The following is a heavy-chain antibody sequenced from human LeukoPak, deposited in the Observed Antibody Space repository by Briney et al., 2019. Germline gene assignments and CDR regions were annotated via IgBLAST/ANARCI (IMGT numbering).Heavy chain of an antibody. D-gene: IGHD3-9*01. CDR2: IWYDGSNK. CDR3: ASDILSGYNETDY. V-gene: IGHV3-33*01. J-gene: IGHJ4*02. CDR1: GMTFSNYG. Sequence: PGRSLRLSCVASGMTFSNYGMHWVRQAPGKGLEWVAFIWYDGSNKYYSDSVKGRFTISRDNSKNTLYLQMNSLRAEDTAVYYCASDILSGYNETDYWGQGTLVTVSS.